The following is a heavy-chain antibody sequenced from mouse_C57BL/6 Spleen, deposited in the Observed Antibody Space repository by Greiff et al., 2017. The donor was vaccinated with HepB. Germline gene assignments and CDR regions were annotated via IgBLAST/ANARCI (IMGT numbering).Heavy chain of an antibody. CDR1: GFTFSSYA. CDR2: ISSGGDYF. J-gene: IGHJ3*01. Sequence: DVMLVESGEGLVKPGGSLKLSCAASGFTFSSYAMSWVRQTPEKRLEWVAYISSGGDYFYYADTVKGRFTISRDNARNTLYLQMSSLKSEDTAMYYCTRKDSSGYEFAYWGQGTLVTVSA. V-gene: IGHV5-9-1*02. D-gene: IGHD3-2*02. CDR3: TRKDSSGYEFAY.